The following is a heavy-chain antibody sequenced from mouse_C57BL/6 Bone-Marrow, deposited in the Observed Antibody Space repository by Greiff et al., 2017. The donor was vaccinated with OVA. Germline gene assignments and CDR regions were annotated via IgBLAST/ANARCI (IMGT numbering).Heavy chain of an antibody. D-gene: IGHD2-2*01. CDR1: GYTFTSYW. CDR2: IYPSDSET. CDR3: ARGGLYGYDAWFAY. V-gene: IGHV1-61*01. Sequence: QVQLQQPGAELVRPGSSVKLSCKASGYTFTSYWMDWVKQRPGQGLEWIGNIYPSDSETHYNQKFKDKATLTVDKSSSTAYMQLSSLTSEDSAVYYCARGGLYGYDAWFAYWGQGTLVTVSA. J-gene: IGHJ3*01.